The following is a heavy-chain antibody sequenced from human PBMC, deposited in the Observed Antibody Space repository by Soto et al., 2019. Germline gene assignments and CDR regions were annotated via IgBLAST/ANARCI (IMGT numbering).Heavy chain of an antibody. Sequence: EVQVLESGGGLVQPGGSLRLSCEGSGFTVSSHAMTWIRQAPGKGPEWVSTVTADGGTYYADSVKGRFAMSRDTSEHTRYLQVNSLGAEDTAAYYCAPHVSCSGGSCQYDAFAIRGQGTMVTVSS. CDR1: GFTVSSHA. J-gene: IGHJ3*02. CDR3: APHVSCSGGSCQYDAFAI. V-gene: IGHV3-23*01. CDR2: VTADGGT. D-gene: IGHD2-15*01.